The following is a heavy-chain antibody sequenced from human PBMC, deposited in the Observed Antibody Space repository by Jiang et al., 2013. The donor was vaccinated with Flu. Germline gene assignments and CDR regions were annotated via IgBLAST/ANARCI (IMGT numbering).Heavy chain of an antibody. CDR2: IWYDGSNK. D-gene: IGHD2-15*01. V-gene: IGHV3-33*06. J-gene: IGHJ6*02. CDR3: AKASGGDYYYYYGMDV. Sequence: VQLLESGGGVVQPGRSLRLSCAASGFTFSSYGMHWVRQAPGKGLEWVAVIWYDGSNKYYADSVKGRFTISRGNSKNTLYLQMNSLRAEDTAVYYCAKASGGDYYYYYGMDVWGQGTTVTVSS. CDR1: GFTFSSYG.